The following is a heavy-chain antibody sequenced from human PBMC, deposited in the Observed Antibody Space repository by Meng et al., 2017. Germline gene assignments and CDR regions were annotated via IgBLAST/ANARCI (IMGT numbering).Heavy chain of an antibody. Sequence: ASVKVSCKASGHTFTGYYMHWVRQAPGQGLEWMGWINPNSGGTNYAQKFQGRVTMTRDTSISTAYMELSRLRSDDTAVYYCARGGGTYYYGSGHNWFDPWGQGILVTVSS. D-gene: IGHD3-10*01. V-gene: IGHV1-2*02. J-gene: IGHJ5*02. CDR3: ARGGGTYYYGSGHNWFDP. CDR2: INPNSGGT. CDR1: GHTFTGYY.